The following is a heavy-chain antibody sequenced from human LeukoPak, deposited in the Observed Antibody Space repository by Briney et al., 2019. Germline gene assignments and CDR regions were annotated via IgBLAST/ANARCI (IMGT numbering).Heavy chain of an antibody. Sequence: GGSLRLSCAASGLTLSSNYMSWVRQAPGKGVEWGADIYSGGSTYYTDSVKGRVTICRDKSKNTLYLQMNSLRAEDTAVYYCARVPSGSFDYCGQGTLVTVSS. CDR2: IYSGGST. J-gene: IGHJ4*02. D-gene: IGHD1-26*01. V-gene: IGHV3-66*01. CDR1: GLTLSSNY. CDR3: ARVPSGSFDY.